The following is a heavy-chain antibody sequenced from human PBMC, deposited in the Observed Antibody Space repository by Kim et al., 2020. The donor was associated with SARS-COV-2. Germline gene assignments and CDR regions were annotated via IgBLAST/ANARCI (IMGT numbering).Heavy chain of an antibody. Sequence: SGSTYYNPSLKSRVTISVDTSKNQFSLKLSSVTAADTAVYYCATGAFDIWGQGTMVTVSS. V-gene: IGHV4-39*01. CDR2: SGST. CDR3: ATGAFDI. J-gene: IGHJ3*02.